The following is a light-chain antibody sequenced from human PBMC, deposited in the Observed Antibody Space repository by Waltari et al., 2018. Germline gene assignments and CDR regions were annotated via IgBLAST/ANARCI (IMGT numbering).Light chain of an antibody. Sequence: QSALTQPASVSGSPGQSITISCTGTSSDAGGYKYVSWYQQHPGKAPNLMIYDVSKRPSGVSNRFSGSKSGNTASLTISGLQAEDEADYYCSSYTSSSTLVFGGGTKLTVL. CDR2: DVS. CDR3: SSYTSSSTLV. J-gene: IGLJ2*01. V-gene: IGLV2-14*01. CDR1: SSDAGGYKY.